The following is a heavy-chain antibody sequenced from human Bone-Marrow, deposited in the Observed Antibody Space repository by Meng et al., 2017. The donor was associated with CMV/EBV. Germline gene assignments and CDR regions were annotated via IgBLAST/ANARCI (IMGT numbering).Heavy chain of an antibody. CDR2: ISSSSSTI. V-gene: IGHV3-48*01. D-gene: IGHD1-26*01. CDR3: ARDDRIGGPIGVFYYALDV. J-gene: IGHJ6*01. CDR1: GFTSSSYS. Sequence: GESLKISCAASGFTSSSYSMNWVRQAPGKGLEWVSYISSSSSTIYYADSVKGRFTICRDNSKRTLYLHMNSLTPEDTAIYYCARDDRIGGPIGVFYYALDVWGQGTTVTVSS.